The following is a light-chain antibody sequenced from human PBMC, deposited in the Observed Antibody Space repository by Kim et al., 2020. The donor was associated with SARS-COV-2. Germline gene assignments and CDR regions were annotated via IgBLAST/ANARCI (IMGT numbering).Light chain of an antibody. V-gene: IGLV3-25*01. Sequence: VAPGQTARITCWGDELPKQYAYWYQQKPGQAPVLVIYKDSERPSGIPERFSGSSSGKTATLTISGVQAEDEADYYCQVADSSGNWVFGGGTQLTVL. CDR1: ELPKQY. J-gene: IGLJ3*02. CDR3: QVADSSGNWV. CDR2: KDS.